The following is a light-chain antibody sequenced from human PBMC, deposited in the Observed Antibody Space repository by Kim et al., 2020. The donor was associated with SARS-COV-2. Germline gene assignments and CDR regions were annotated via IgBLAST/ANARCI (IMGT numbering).Light chain of an antibody. CDR2: KAS. CDR1: QSITTW. J-gene: IGKJ2*01. CDR3: LQYSTNSYT. Sequence: DIQMTQSPSTLSASVGDRVTISCRASQSITTWLAWYQQKPGKAPKLLIYKASSLETGVPSRFSGSGSGSEFTLTISSLQPDDFASYYSLQYSTNSYTFGQGTKLEI. V-gene: IGKV1-5*03.